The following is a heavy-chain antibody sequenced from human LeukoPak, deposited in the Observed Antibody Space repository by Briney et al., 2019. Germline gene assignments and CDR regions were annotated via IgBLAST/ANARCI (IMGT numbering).Heavy chain of an antibody. D-gene: IGHD3-22*01. CDR1: GGSISSSSYY. CDR2: IYYSGST. V-gene: IGHV4-61*01. Sequence: SETLSLTCTVSGGSISSSSYYWSWIRQPPGKGLEWIGYIYYSGSTNYNPSLKSRVTISVDTPKNQFSLKLSSVTAADTAVYYCARSAYDSSGYYYYFDYWGQGILVTVSS. CDR3: ARSAYDSSGYYYYFDY. J-gene: IGHJ4*02.